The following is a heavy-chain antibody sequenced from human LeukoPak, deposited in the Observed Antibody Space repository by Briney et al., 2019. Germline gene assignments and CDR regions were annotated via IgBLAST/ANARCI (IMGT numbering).Heavy chain of an antibody. CDR3: ARAVLSYCSGGSCPYFDY. Sequence: SETLSLTCTVSGVSISSYYWIWIRQPPGKGLECIGYIHYSGSTNYNPSLKSRLSLSVDTSKNQISLRLSSATAADTAVYYCARAVLSYCSGGSCPYFDYWGQGTLVTVSS. J-gene: IGHJ4*02. CDR1: GVSISSYY. D-gene: IGHD2-15*01. V-gene: IGHV4-59*01. CDR2: IHYSGST.